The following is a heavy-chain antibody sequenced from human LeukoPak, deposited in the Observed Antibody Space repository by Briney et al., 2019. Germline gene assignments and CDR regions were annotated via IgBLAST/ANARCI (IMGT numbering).Heavy chain of an antibody. D-gene: IGHD1-14*01. J-gene: IGHJ5*02. CDR3: VRDLWAPDNNWFDP. V-gene: IGHV3-48*03. CDR1: GFTLSSSE. CDR2: ISRSGSTI. Sequence: GGSLRLSCAASGFTLSSSEMNWVRQAPGKGLEWVSYISRSGSTIFYADSVKGRFTISRDNAKNSLYLQMNSLRAEDTAVYYCVRDLWAPDNNWFDPWGQGTLVTVSS.